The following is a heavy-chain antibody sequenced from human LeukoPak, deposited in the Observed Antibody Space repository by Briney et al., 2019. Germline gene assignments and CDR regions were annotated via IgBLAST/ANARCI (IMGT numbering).Heavy chain of an antibody. J-gene: IGHJ5*02. V-gene: IGHV1-69*04. D-gene: IGHD2-2*01. CDR2: IIPILGIA. CDR1: GGTFSSYA. Sequence: GASVKVPCKASGGTFSSYAISWVRQAPGQGLEWMGRIIPILGIANYAQKFQGRVTMTRDTSISTAYMELSRLRSDDTAVYYCARDSLVPAVAWGQGTLVTVSS. CDR3: ARDSLVPAVA.